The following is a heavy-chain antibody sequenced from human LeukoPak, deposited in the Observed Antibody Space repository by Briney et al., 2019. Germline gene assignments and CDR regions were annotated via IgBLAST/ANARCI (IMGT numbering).Heavy chain of an antibody. Sequence: GGSLRLSCAASGFTFSSYAMSWVRQAPGKGLEWVSAISGSGGSTYYADSVKGRFTISRDNSNNTLYLQMNSLRAEDTAVYYCAKDLDRTPMVVLGGWGQGTLVTVSS. V-gene: IGHV3-23*01. CDR2: ISGSGGST. J-gene: IGHJ4*02. CDR3: AKDLDRTPMVVLGG. CDR1: GFTFSSYA. D-gene: IGHD3-10*01.